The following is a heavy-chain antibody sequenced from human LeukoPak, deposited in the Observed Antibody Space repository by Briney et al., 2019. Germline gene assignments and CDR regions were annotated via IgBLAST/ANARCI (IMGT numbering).Heavy chain of an antibody. V-gene: IGHV1-69*05. CDR2: IIPIFGTA. CDR1: GGTFNGYA. CDR3: ARVDIVVVPAALDNYYYMDV. Sequence: SVTVSYTASGGTFNGYAISWVRQAPGQGGEWMGGIIPIFGTANYAQKFQGRVTITTDESTSTAYMELSSLRSEDTAVYYCARVDIVVVPAALDNYYYMDVWGKGTTVTVSS. J-gene: IGHJ6*03. D-gene: IGHD2-2*01.